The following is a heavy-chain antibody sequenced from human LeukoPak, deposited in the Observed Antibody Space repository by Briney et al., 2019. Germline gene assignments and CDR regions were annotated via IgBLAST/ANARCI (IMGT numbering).Heavy chain of an antibody. CDR1: GFTFSSYA. V-gene: IGHV3-30*04. Sequence: GGSPRLSCAASGFTFSSYAMHWVRQAPGKGLEWVAVISYDGSNKYYADSVKGRFTISRDNSKNTLYLQMNSLRAEDTAVYYCARSQRGDYWGQGTLVTVSS. D-gene: IGHD2-2*01. CDR3: ARSQRGDY. J-gene: IGHJ4*02. CDR2: ISYDGSNK.